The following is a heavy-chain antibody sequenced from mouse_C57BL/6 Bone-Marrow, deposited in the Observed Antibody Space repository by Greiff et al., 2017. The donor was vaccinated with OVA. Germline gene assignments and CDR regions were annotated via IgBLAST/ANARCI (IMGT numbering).Heavy chain of an antibody. J-gene: IGHJ2*01. V-gene: IGHV5-9-1*02. CDR2: ISSGGDYI. Sequence: EVQLQESGAGLVKPGGSLTLSCAASGFTFSSYAMSWVRQTPEKRLEWVAYISSGGDYIYYADTVKGRFTISRDHARNTLYQQMSRLKSEDTAMYYCTRDLRPGTTVFDYWGQGTTLTVSS. D-gene: IGHD1-1*01. CDR1: GFTFSSYA. CDR3: TRDLRPGTTVFDY.